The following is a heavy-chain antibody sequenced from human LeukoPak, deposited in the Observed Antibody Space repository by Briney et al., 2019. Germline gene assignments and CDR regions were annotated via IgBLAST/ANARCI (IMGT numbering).Heavy chain of an antibody. J-gene: IGHJ4*02. D-gene: IGHD6-25*01. CDR3: AKVRSARSHPYDY. CDR1: GFTFSSYA. CDR2: ISGSGVTT. V-gene: IGHV3-23*01. Sequence: PGGSLRLSCAASGFTFSSYAMNWVRQAPGKGLQWVSAISGSGVTTYYADSVKGRFTISRDNSKNTLYLQMNSLRAEDTAVYYCAKVRSARSHPYDYWGQGTLVSVSS.